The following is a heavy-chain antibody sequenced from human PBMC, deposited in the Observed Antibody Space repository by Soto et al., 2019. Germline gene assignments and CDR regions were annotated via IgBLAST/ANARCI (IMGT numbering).Heavy chain of an antibody. D-gene: IGHD3-3*01. Sequence: GASVKVSCTASGGTFSSYTISWVRQAPGQGLEWMGRIIPILGIANYAQKFQGRVTITADKSTSTAYMELSSLGSEDTAVYYCAREDFGVVRHNWFDPWGQGALVTVSS. V-gene: IGHV1-69*02. J-gene: IGHJ5*02. CDR2: IIPILGIA. CDR1: GGTFSSYT. CDR3: AREDFGVVRHNWFDP.